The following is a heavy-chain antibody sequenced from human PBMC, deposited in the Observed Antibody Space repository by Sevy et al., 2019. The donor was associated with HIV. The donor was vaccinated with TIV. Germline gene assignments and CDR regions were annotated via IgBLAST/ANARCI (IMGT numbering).Heavy chain of an antibody. CDR2: INHSGST. CDR3: ARSWFLEWLPLDY. V-gene: IGHV4-34*01. J-gene: IGHJ4*02. Sequence: SETLSLTCAVYGASFSGYYWTWIRQPPGKGLEWIGEINHSGSTNYNPSLKSRVTISVDTSKNQFSLKLSPVTAADTAVYYCARSWFLEWLPLDYWGQGTLVTVSS. CDR1: GASFSGYY. D-gene: IGHD3-3*01.